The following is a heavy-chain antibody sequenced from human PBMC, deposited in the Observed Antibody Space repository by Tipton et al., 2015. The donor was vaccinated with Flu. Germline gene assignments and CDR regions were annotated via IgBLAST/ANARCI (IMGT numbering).Heavy chain of an antibody. D-gene: IGHD1-1*01. V-gene: IGHV1-2*06. J-gene: IGHJ4*02. CDR2: INPSSGGP. CDR3: ARVGTWNDLDY. Sequence: QLVQSGPEVKKSGASVRVSCKTSGYTFTGYFIHWVRQAPGQGLEWMGRINPSSGGPNYAQNFQGRVTTTRDTSITTAYMELSRLGSNDTAVYYCARVGTWNDLDYWGQGTLVSVSS. CDR1: GYTFTGYF.